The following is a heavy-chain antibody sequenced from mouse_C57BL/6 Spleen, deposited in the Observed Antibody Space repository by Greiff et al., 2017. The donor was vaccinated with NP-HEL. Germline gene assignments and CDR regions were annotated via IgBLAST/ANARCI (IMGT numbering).Heavy chain of an antibody. J-gene: IGHJ4*01. CDR2: ISSGSSTI. CDR3: AIDDYDGHYYAMDY. CDR1: GFTFSDYG. Sequence: EVQRVESGGGLVKPGGSLKLSCAASGFTFSDYGMHWVRQAPEKGLEWVAYISSGSSTIYYADTVKGRFTISRDNAKNTLFLQMTSLRSEDTAMYYCAIDDYDGHYYAMDYWGQGTSVTVSS. V-gene: IGHV5-17*01. D-gene: IGHD2-4*01.